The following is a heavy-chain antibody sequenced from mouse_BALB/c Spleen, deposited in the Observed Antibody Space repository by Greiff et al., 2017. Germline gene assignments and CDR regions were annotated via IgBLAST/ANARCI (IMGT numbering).Heavy chain of an antibody. D-gene: IGHD2-1*01. CDR1: GFTFSSYG. Sequence: DVHLVESGGGLVQPGGSLKLSCAASGFTFSSYGMSWVRQTPDKRLELVATINSNGGSTYYPDSVKGRFTISRDNAKNTLYLQMSSLKSEDTAMYYCASYGNYYAMDYWGQGTSVTVSS. J-gene: IGHJ4*01. V-gene: IGHV5-6-3*01. CDR3: ASYGNYYAMDY. CDR2: INSNGGST.